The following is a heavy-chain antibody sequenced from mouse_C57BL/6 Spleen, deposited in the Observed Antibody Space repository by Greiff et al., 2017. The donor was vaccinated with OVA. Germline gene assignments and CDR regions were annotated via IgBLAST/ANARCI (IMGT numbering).Heavy chain of an antibody. CDR1: GFTFSDYG. Sequence: EVKLVESGGGLVKPGGSLKLSCAASGFTFSDYGMHWVRQAPEKGLEWVAYISSGSSTIYYADTVKGRFTISRDNAKNTLFLQMTSLRSEDTAMYYCARSLYYGSRGDYFDYWGQGTTLTVSS. CDR2: ISSGSSTI. D-gene: IGHD1-1*01. V-gene: IGHV5-17*01. J-gene: IGHJ2*01. CDR3: ARSLYYGSRGDYFDY.